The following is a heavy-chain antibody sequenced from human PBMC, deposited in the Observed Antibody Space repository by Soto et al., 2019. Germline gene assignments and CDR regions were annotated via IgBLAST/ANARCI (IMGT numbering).Heavy chain of an antibody. D-gene: IGHD3-16*02. V-gene: IGHV1-69*13. Sequence: SVKVSCKSSGYIFKNYAVTWLRQAPGQELEWMGAVIPVFGSPYYSQMFRGRVTITADESTSTVYVELRSLTSEDTAVYYCARPLCDYVWGSYLHWGQGTLVTVSS. CDR1: GYIFKNYA. J-gene: IGHJ4*02. CDR2: VIPVFGSP. CDR3: ARPLCDYVWGSYLH.